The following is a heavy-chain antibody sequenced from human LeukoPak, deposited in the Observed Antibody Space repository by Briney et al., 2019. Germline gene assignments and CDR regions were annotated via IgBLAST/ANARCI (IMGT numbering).Heavy chain of an antibody. CDR2: ISSSGNNI. CDR3: ARDWAGGPHDY. J-gene: IGHJ4*02. D-gene: IGHD3-10*01. V-gene: IGHV3-11*04. CDR1: GFTFSDYY. Sequence: GSLRLSCAASGFTFSDYYMSWIRQAPGKGLKWVSYISSSGNNIYYADSVKGRFTISRDNTKNSLYLQMNSLRAEDTAVYYCARDWAGGPHDYWGQGTLVTVSS.